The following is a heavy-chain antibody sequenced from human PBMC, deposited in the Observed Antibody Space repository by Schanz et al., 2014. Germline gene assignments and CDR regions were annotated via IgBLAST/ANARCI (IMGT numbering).Heavy chain of an antibody. V-gene: IGHV3-30*02. D-gene: IGHD7-27*01. CDR2: IRSDERDK. CDR1: GFTFSSYT. J-gene: IGHJ4*02. Sequence: VQLVESGGGLVKPGRSLRLSCAASGFTFSSYTMHWVRQAPGMGLEWVALIRSDERDKCYADSVKGRFSISRDNSKNTVYLQMNSLRPEDTAVYYCAKDENWALTDYWGQGTLVTVSS. CDR3: AKDENWALTDY.